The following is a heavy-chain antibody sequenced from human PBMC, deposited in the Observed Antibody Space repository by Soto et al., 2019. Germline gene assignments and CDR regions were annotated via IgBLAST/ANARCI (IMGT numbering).Heavy chain of an antibody. CDR1: GFTLSASD. CDR2: IRTKSNNFAT. J-gene: IGHJ6*02. V-gene: IGHV3-73*02. Sequence: ERQLVESGGGLVQSGGSLKLSCAASGFTLSASDIHWVRQASGKGLEWVGRIRTKSNNFATSYAESVRGRFTISRDDSDNTASLQMSSLKTEDTAIYYCSRHQEGRSMVFYGMDVWGQGTTVTVSS. D-gene: IGHD3-10*01. CDR3: SRHQEGRSMVFYGMDV.